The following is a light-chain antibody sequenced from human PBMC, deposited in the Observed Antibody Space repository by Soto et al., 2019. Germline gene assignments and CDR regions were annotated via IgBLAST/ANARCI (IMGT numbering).Light chain of an antibody. V-gene: IGLV1-40*01. CDR3: HSYDSSLTVV. CDR1: SSNIGAGYD. J-gene: IGLJ2*01. CDR2: GNT. Sequence: QSVLTQPPSVSGAPGQRVTISCTGSSSNIGAGYDVHWYQQFPGTTPKFLIYGNTNRPSGVPDRFSASKSGTSASLDITGLQAEDEAEYFCHSYDSSLTVVFGGGTKLPVL.